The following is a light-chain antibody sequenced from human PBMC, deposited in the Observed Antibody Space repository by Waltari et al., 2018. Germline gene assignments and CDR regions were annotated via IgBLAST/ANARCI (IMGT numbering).Light chain of an antibody. Sequence: IQMTQSPSTLSASVGDRVTSTCRASQGISDWLAWHQQKPGKAPKLLIYKASSLESGVPSRFSGSGSGTEFTLTISSLQPDDFATYYCQQYNGYPTFGQGTRVVIK. CDR3: QQYNGYPT. CDR2: KAS. J-gene: IGKJ1*01. CDR1: QGISDW. V-gene: IGKV1-5*03.